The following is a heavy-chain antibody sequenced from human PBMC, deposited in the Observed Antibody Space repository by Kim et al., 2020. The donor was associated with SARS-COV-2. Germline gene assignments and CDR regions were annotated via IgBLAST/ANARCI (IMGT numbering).Heavy chain of an antibody. CDR3: ARDLRVVAAAVPAWYFDL. Sequence: KSRVTLSVDTSKNQFSLKLSSVTAADTAVYYCARDLRVVAAAVPAWYFDLWGRGTLVTVSS. J-gene: IGHJ2*01. D-gene: IGHD6-13*01. V-gene: IGHV4-31*02.